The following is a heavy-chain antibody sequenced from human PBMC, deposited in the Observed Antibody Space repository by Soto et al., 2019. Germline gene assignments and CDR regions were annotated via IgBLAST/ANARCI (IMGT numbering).Heavy chain of an antibody. D-gene: IGHD3-10*01. CDR3: GKAGGVRSNWFDP. Sequence: SETLSLTCTVSGGSISSGDFCWSWIRQPPWKGLEWIGYIYYSGSTYYNPSLTSRVTISVDTSKNQFSLKLSSVTAADTAVYYWGKAGGVRSNWFDPWGQGTLVTV. CDR1: GGSISSGDFC. CDR2: IYYSGST. J-gene: IGHJ5*02. V-gene: IGHV4-30-4*01.